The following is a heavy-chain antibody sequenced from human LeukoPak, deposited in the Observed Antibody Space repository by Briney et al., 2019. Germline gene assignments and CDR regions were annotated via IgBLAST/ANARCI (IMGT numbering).Heavy chain of an antibody. CDR3: ARQRLAVAGTWYFDL. CDR1: GGSISSSSYY. J-gene: IGHJ2*01. D-gene: IGHD6-19*01. CDR2: IYYSGST. V-gene: IGHV4-39*01. Sequence: SETLSLTCTVSGGSISSSSYYWGWIRQPPGKGLEWIGSIYYSGSTYYNPSLKSRVTISVDTSKNQFSLKLSSVTAADTAVYYRARQRLAVAGTWYFDLWGRGTLVTVSS.